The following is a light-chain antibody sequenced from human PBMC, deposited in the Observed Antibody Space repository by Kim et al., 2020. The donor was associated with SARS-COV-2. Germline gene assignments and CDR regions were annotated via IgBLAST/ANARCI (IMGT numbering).Light chain of an antibody. J-gene: IGKJ4*01. CDR2: GAS. CDR1: QSVSSSF. CDR3: QQYGSSLP. Sequence: LSPGERATLSCRASQSVSSSFLAWSQQKPGQAPRLLIYGASSRATGIPDRFSGSGSGTDFTLTISRLEPEDFAVYYCQQYGSSLPFGGGTKVDIK. V-gene: IGKV3-20*01.